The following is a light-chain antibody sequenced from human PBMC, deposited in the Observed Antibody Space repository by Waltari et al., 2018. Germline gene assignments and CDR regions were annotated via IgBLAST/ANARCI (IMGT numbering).Light chain of an antibody. J-gene: IGKJ1*01. CDR1: QSVGSSS. CDR2: RAS. CDR3: QQHGTLPAT. Sequence: DIVLTQSPGTASLSPGERVTLSCRASQSVGSSSLAWYQQKPGQAPRLVIYRASRRATGIPDRFSGSGSGTDLSLTISRLEPEDLAVYYCQQHGTLPATFGQGTKVEIK. V-gene: IGKV3-20*01.